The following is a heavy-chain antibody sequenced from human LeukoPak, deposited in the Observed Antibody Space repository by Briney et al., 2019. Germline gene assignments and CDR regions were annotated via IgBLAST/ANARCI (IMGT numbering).Heavy chain of an antibody. D-gene: IGHD2-2*01. CDR2: IIPIFGTA. CDR3: ARGADIVVVPAAMTTRFDP. CDR1: GGTFSSYA. V-gene: IGHV1-69*05. J-gene: IGHJ5*02. Sequence: SVKVSCKASGGTFSSYAISWVRQAPGQGLEWMGGIIPIFGTANYAQKFQGRLTITTDESTSTAYMELSSLRSEDTAVHYCARGADIVVVPAAMTTRFDPWGQGTLVTVSS.